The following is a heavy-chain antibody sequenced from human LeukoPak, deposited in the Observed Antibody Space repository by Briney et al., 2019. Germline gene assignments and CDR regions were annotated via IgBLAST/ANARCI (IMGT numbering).Heavy chain of an antibody. D-gene: IGHD2-2*01. J-gene: IGHJ4*02. CDR1: GFTVSSNY. V-gene: IGHV3-53*01. Sequence: GGSLRLSCAASGFTVSSNYMSWVRQAPGKGLEWVSVIYSGGSTYYADSVKGRFTISRDNSKNTLYLQMNSLRAEDTAVYYCARNGYCSSTSCSSFDYWGQGTLVTASS. CDR2: IYSGGST. CDR3: ARNGYCSSTSCSSFDY.